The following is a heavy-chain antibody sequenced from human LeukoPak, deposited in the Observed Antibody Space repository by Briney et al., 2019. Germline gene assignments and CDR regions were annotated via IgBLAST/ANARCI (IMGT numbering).Heavy chain of an antibody. V-gene: IGHV3-30*04. CDR2: ISYDGSNK. D-gene: IGHD6-13*01. J-gene: IGHJ5*02. CDR3: ARDRGIAAAGTVTPTLNWFDP. CDR1: GFTFSSYA. Sequence: GGSLRLSCAASGFTFSSYAMHWVRQAPGKGLEWVAVISYDGSNKYYADSVKGRFTISRDNSKNTLYLQMNSLRAEDTAVYYCARDRGIAAAGTVTPTLNWFDPWGQGTLVTVSS.